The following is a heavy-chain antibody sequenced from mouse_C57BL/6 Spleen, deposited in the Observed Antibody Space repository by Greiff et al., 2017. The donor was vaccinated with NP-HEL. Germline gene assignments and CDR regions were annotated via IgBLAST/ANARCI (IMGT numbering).Heavy chain of an antibody. CDR3: ARKDYGSSHYFDY. J-gene: IGHJ2*01. CDR2: IYPRSGNT. Sequence: QVQLKQSGAELARPGASVKLSCKASGYTFTSYGISWVKQRPGQGLEWIGEIYPRSGNTYYNEKFKGKATLTADKSSSTAYMELRSLTSEDSAVYFCARKDYGSSHYFDYWGQGTTLTVSS. V-gene: IGHV1-81*01. D-gene: IGHD1-1*01. CDR1: GYTFTSYG.